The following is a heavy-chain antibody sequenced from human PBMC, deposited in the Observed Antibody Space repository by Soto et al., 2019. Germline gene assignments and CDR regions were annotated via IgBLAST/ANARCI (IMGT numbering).Heavy chain of an antibody. Sequence: PSETLSLTCTVSGGSISIYYWSLIRQPAGKGLEWIGRIYTSGSTNYNPSLKSRVTMSVDTSKNQFSLKLSSVTAADTAVYYCARVGKLEIRCGAFDIWGQGTMFTVSS. CDR3: ARVGKLEIRCGAFDI. CDR2: IYTSGST. J-gene: IGHJ3*02. V-gene: IGHV4-4*07. D-gene: IGHD1-7*01. CDR1: GGSISIYY.